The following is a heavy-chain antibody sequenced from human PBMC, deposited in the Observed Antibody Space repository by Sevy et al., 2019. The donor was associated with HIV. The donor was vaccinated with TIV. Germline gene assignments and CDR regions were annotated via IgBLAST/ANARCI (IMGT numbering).Heavy chain of an antibody. CDR2: IYPGDSDT. J-gene: IGHJ5*02. D-gene: IGHD3-22*01. Sequence: GESLKISCKGSGYSFTSYWIGWVRQMPGKGLEWMGIIYPGDSDTRYSPSFQGQVTISADKSISTAYLQWSSLKASDTAMYYCARRGHYYDSSGYYGDWFDPWGQGTLVTISS. CDR3: ARRGHYYDSSGYYGDWFDP. V-gene: IGHV5-51*01. CDR1: GYSFTSYW.